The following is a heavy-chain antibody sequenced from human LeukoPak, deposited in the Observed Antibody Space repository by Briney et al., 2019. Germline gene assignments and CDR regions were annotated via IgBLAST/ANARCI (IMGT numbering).Heavy chain of an antibody. V-gene: IGHV4-34*01. CDR1: GGSFSGYY. J-gene: IGHJ4*02. CDR2: INHSGST. Sequence: PSETLSLTCAVYGGSFSGYYWSWIRQPPGKGLEWIGEINHSGSTNYNPSLKSRVTISVDTSKNQFSLKLSSVTAADTAVYYCARDSLFSNFDYWGQGTLVTVSS. CDR3: ARDSLFSNFDY.